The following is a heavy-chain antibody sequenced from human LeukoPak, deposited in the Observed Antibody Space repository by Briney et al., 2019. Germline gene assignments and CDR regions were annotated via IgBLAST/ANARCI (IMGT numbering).Heavy chain of an antibody. Sequence: SETLSLTCTVSGGSISSGGYYWSWIRQHPGKGLEWIGYIYYSGSTYYNPSLKSRVTISVDTSKNQFSLKLSSVTAADTAVYYCARGRRAYCSSTSCQGPFDYWGQGTLVTVSS. J-gene: IGHJ4*02. CDR3: ARGRRAYCSSTSCQGPFDY. CDR2: IYYSGST. CDR1: GGSISSGGYY. D-gene: IGHD2-2*01. V-gene: IGHV4-31*03.